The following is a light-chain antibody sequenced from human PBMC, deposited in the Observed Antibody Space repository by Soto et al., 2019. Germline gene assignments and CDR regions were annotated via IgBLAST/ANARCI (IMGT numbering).Light chain of an antibody. Sequence: EIVLTQSPGTLSLSPWERSTLSCKASQTVSTNYLAWYQQKPGQAPRLLIYAASSRATGIPDRLSGSASGTESTLTISRMEPEDFAVYYCQQYDRSWTFGQGTKVDIK. CDR2: AAS. V-gene: IGKV3-20*01. CDR3: QQYDRSWT. J-gene: IGKJ1*01. CDR1: QTVSTNY.